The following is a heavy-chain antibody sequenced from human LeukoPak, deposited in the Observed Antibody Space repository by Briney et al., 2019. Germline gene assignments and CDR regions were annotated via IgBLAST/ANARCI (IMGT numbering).Heavy chain of an antibody. CDR1: GFTFSSYW. J-gene: IGHJ4*02. Sequence: GGSLRPSCAASGFTFSSYWMNWVRQAPGKGLVWVSRIASDGSSTTYADSVKGRFSISRDNAKNTLYLQMNSLRVEDTAVYYCARGRPHGNDYWGQGTLVTVSS. D-gene: IGHD4-23*01. CDR2: IASDGSST. CDR3: ARGRPHGNDY. V-gene: IGHV3-74*01.